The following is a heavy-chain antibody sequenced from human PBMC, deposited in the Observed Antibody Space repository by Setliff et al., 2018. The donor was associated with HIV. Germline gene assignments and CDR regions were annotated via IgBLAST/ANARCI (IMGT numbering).Heavy chain of an antibody. CDR3: ARDHIAARSVDY. CDR1: GYTFTNFA. CDR2: ISANNGNT. J-gene: IGHJ4*02. Sequence: ASVKVSCKASGYTFTNFAISWVRQAPGQGLEWMGWISANNGNTNYAQKFQDRVTMTTDTSTGTAHLELRSLRSDDTAVYYCARDHIAARSVDYWGQGTLVTVSS. V-gene: IGHV1-18*01. D-gene: IGHD6-6*01.